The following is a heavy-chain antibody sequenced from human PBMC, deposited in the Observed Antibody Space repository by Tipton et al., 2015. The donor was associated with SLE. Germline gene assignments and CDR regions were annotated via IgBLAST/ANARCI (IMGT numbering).Heavy chain of an antibody. V-gene: IGHV4-59*01. CDR3: AGGGGGFGSGYYQIDY. D-gene: IGHD3-3*01. Sequence: TLSLTCTVSGGSISSYYWSWIRPSPGKGLEWIGYIYYSGSTNYNPSLKSRVTISVDTSKNPFSLKLSSMTAADTAVYYCAGGGGGFGSGYYQIDYWGQGTLVTVSS. J-gene: IGHJ4*02. CDR2: IYYSGST. CDR1: GGSISSYY.